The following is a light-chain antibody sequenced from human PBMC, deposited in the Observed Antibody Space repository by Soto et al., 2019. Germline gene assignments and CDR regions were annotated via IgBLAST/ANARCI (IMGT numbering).Light chain of an antibody. V-gene: IGLV1-51*01. CDR1: GSNIGSYS. J-gene: IGLJ2*01. CDR3: ATWDRILRVVV. CDR2: DDN. Sequence: QSVLTQPPSVSAAPGQKVSISCSGSGSNIGSYSVSWYQPLPGTAPKLLIYDDNKRPSGIPDRFSGSKSGTSATLGITGIQTGDEADYYCATWDRILRVVVFGGGTKVTVL.